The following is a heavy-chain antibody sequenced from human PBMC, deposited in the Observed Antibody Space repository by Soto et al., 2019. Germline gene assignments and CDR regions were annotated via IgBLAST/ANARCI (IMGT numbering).Heavy chain of an antibody. Sequence: GGSLRLSCAASGFTFSSYSMNWVRQAPGKGLEWVSSISSSSSYIYYADSVKGRFTISRDNAKNSLYLQMNSLRAEDTAVYYCARDLGLGYCSSTSCHWGQGTLVTVSS. CDR1: GFTFSSYS. D-gene: IGHD2-2*01. CDR2: ISSSSSYI. J-gene: IGHJ4*02. V-gene: IGHV3-21*01. CDR3: ARDLGLGYCSSTSCH.